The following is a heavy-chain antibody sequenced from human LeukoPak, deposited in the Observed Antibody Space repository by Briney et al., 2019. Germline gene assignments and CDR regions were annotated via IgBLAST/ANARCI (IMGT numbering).Heavy chain of an antibody. D-gene: IGHD6-19*01. CDR2: ISYDGSNK. V-gene: IGHV3-30*03. CDR3: ARDSPYSSGWYDSGAFDI. Sequence: GGSLRLSCAASGFTFSSYGMHWVRQAPGKGLEWVAVISYDGSNKYYADSVKGRFTISRDNSKNTLYLQMNSLRAEDTALYYCARDSPYSSGWYDSGAFDIWGQGTMVTVSS. CDR1: GFTFSSYG. J-gene: IGHJ3*02.